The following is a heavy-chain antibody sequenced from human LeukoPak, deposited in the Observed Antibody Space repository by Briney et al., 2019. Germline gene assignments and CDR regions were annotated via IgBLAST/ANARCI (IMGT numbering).Heavy chain of an antibody. Sequence: GASVQASCKTSRYPFPRYDIHGVGQAAGHGLEGMSWMTPYSEKRAYAQKFQGRVTIATTTSLDTAYMELSRLRSDDTAVYYCAREDSSAYWGQGTLVTVSS. CDR3: AREDSSAY. CDR1: RYPFPRYD. CDR2: MTPYSEKR. D-gene: IGHD6-6*01. J-gene: IGHJ4*02. V-gene: IGHV1-8*01.